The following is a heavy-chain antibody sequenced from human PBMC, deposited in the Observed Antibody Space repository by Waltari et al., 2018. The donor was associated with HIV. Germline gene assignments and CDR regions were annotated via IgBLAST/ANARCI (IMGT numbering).Heavy chain of an antibody. V-gene: IGHV3-23*01. CDR3: AKGHYDFWSGSYYYGMDV. CDR2: ISGSGGST. Sequence: EVQLLESGGGLVQPGGSLRLSCAASGFSFSSYAMSWVRQAPGKGWEGVSVISGSGGSTDYADSVKGRFTISRDNSKNTLYLQMNSLRAEDTAVYYCAKGHYDFWSGSYYYGMDVWGQGTTVTVSS. D-gene: IGHD3-3*01. J-gene: IGHJ6*02. CDR1: GFSFSSYA.